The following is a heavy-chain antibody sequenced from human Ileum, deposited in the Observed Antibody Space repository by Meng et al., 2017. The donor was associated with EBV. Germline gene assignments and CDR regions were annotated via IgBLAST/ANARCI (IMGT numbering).Heavy chain of an antibody. D-gene: IGHD6-19*01. CDR1: GGSISSSNW. Sequence: LRGSGRCWARPSGTRLLTCCVSGGSISSSNWWSWVRQPPGKGLEWIGEIYHSGSTNYNPSLKSRVTISVDKSKNQFSLNLSSVTAADTAVYYCARVGQWLPIDYWGQGTLVTVSS. V-gene: IGHV4-4*02. J-gene: IGHJ4*02. CDR3: ARVGQWLPIDY. CDR2: IYHSGST.